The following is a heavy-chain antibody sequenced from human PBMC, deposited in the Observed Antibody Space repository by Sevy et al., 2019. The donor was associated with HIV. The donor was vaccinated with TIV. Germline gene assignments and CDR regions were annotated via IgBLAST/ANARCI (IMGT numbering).Heavy chain of an antibody. CDR2: ISSSSSTI. CDR3: ASQYSSSSHYYYYYMDV. D-gene: IGHD6-6*01. V-gene: IGHV3-48*01. CDR1: GFTFSSYS. Sequence: GGSLRLSCAASGFTFSSYSMNWVHQAPGKGLEWVSYISSSSSTIYYADSVKGRFTISRDNAKNSLYLQMNSLRAEDTAVYYCASQYSSSSHYYYYYMDVWGKGTTVTVSS. J-gene: IGHJ6*03.